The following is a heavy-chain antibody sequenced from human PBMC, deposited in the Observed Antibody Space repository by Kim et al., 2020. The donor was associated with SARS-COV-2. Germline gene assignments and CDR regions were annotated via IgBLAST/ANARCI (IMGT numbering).Heavy chain of an antibody. J-gene: IGHJ3*02. CDR3: ARSITIFGVVLPIGAFDI. D-gene: IGHD3-3*01. V-gene: IGHV4-59*01. Sequence: KSRVTISVDTSKTQFSLKLSSVTAADTAVYYCARSITIFGVVLPIGAFDIWGQGTMVTVSS.